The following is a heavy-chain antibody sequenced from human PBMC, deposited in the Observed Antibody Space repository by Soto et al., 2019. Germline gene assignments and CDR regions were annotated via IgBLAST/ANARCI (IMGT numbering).Heavy chain of an antibody. CDR3: ARGQTYSSGPIDY. J-gene: IGHJ4*02. D-gene: IGHD6-19*01. CDR1: GFTFSSYG. V-gene: IGHV3-33*01. Sequence: GGSLRLSCAASGFTFSSYGMHWVRQAPGKGLEWVAVIWYDGSNKYYADSVKGRFTISRDNSKNTLYLQMNSLRAEDTAVYYCARGQTYSSGPIDYWGQGTLVTVSS. CDR2: IWYDGSNK.